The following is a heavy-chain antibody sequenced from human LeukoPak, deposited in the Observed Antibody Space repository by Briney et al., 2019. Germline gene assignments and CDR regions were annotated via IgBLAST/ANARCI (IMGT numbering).Heavy chain of an antibody. J-gene: IGHJ5*02. CDR1: GFTFSSYG. V-gene: IGHV3-23*01. CDR3: VKERNWNVVGWFDP. D-gene: IGHD1-1*01. Sequence: AGGSLRLSCAASGFTFSSYGMSWVRQAPGKGLEWVSAISGSGGSTYYADSVKGRFTISRDNSKNTLYLQMNSLRAEDTAVYYCVKERNWNVVGWFDPWGQGTLVTVSS. CDR2: ISGSGGST.